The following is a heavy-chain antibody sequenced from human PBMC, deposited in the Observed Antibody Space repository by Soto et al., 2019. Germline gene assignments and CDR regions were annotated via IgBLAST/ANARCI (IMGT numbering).Heavy chain of an antibody. CDR1: GYSFPGYW. CDR3: ARQAATVTTVPLLYFDP. D-gene: IGHD4-4*01. CDR2: IYPDNSNT. V-gene: IGHV5-51*01. Sequence: GESLNISCKASGYSFPGYWIGWVRQMPGKGLEWMGIIYPDNSNTRYSPSFQGQVTISADKSISTAYLQWSSLKASDTAMYYCARQAATVTTVPLLYFDPWGQGTLVTVSS. J-gene: IGHJ5*02.